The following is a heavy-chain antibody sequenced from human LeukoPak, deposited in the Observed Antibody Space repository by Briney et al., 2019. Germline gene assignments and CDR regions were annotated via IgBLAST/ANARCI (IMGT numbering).Heavy chain of an antibody. J-gene: IGHJ4*02. CDR2: INTNTGNP. CDR3: ARMVHYSDSSGLSFPLNYFDF. Sequence: GASVKVSCKASGYTFTNYPINWVRQAPGQGLEWMGWINTNTGNPTYAQGFTGRFVFSFETSVSTAHLQISSLKTEDTAVYFCARMVHYSDSSGLSFPLNYFDFWGQGTLVTVSS. V-gene: IGHV7-4-1*02. CDR1: GYTFTNYP. D-gene: IGHD3-22*01.